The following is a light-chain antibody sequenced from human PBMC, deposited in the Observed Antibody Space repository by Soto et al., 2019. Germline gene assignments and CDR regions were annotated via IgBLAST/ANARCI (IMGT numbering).Light chain of an antibody. CDR2: GAS. V-gene: IGKV3-20*01. CDR1: QSVDTTF. J-gene: IGKJ1*01. CDR3: QQYMSSVT. Sequence: EIVLTQSPGSLSLSPGQRATLSCRASQSVDTTFFAWYQKKPGQAPRLLIYGASKRATGIPDRFSGSGSGKDFTIIISRLESEDFAVYYCQQYMSSVTFGQGTKVEIK.